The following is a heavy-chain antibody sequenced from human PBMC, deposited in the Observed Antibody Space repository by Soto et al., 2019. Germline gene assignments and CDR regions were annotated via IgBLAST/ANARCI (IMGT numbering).Heavy chain of an antibody. J-gene: IGHJ4*01. Sequence: XSLTCIFSGGSIRNYYWSGIRQPPGKELEWIGYIYYSGSTNYNPSLQSRVTISVDTSKNQSSRKRSSGTPADTAAYTAXXXVLPXTAPFXYWGXGTLVTVSS. D-gene: IGHD2-21*02. CDR1: GGSIRNYY. V-gene: IGHV4-59*01. CDR2: IYYSGST. CDR3: XXXVLPXTAPFXY.